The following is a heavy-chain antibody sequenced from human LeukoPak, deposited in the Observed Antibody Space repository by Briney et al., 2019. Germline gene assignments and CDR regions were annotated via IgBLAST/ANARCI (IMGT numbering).Heavy chain of an antibody. Sequence: SETPSLTCAVYGGSFSGYYWRWIRQPPGKGLEGIGEINHSGSTNYNPSLKSRVTISVDTSKNQFSLKLSSVTAADTAVYYCARGPTVTTLESETNYGMDVWGQGTTVTVSS. CDR1: GGSFSGYY. J-gene: IGHJ6*02. D-gene: IGHD4-17*01. V-gene: IGHV4-34*01. CDR2: INHSGST. CDR3: ARGPTVTTLESETNYGMDV.